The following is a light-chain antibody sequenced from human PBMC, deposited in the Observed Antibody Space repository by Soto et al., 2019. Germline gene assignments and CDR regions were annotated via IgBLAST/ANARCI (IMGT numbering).Light chain of an antibody. J-gene: IGLJ1*01. CDR1: SSDVGGYNY. CDR3: SSDTSSKGV. Sequence: QSVLTQPASVSGSPGQSITISCTGTSSDVGGYNYVSWYQQHPGKAPKLMIYDVSNRPSGVSNRFSGSKSGNTASLTISGLQADDEADYYCSSDTSSKGVFGTGTKVTVL. V-gene: IGLV2-14*01. CDR2: DVS.